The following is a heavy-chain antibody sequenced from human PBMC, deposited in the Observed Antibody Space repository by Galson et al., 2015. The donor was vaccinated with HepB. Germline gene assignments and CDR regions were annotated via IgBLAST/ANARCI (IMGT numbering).Heavy chain of an antibody. D-gene: IGHD6-19*01. CDR2: FDPEDGET. CDR3: ATLGIAVAAFDY. V-gene: IGHV1-24*01. Sequence: SVKVSCKVSGYTLTDLFMHWVRQAPGEGLEWMGGFDPEDGETIYAQKFQGRVTMTEDKSTDTAYMELSSLSSEDTAVYYCATLGIAVAAFDYWGQGTLVTVSS. J-gene: IGHJ4*02. CDR1: GYTLTDLF.